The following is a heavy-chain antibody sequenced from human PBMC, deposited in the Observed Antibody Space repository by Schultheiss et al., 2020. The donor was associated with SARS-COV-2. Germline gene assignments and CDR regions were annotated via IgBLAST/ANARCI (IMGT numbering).Heavy chain of an antibody. CDR2: ISYEGSKK. CDR3: AKDLSGWYSSSSLYGMDV. J-gene: IGHJ6*02. V-gene: IGHV3-30*18. CDR1: GFTFSDYY. D-gene: IGHD6-6*01. Sequence: GGSLRLSCAASGFTFSDYYMSWIRQAPGKGLEWVAAISYEGSKKYYADSVQGRFTLSRDNSKNTVNLQMDSLKEEDTAVYYCAKDLSGWYSSSSLYGMDVWGQGTTVTVSS.